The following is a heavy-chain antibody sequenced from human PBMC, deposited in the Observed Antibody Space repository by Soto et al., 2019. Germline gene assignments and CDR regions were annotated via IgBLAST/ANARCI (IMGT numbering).Heavy chain of an antibody. D-gene: IGHD2-2*01. Sequence: GGSLRLSCAASGFTFSSYWMSWVRQAPGKGLEWVANIKQDGSEKYYVDSVKGRFTISRDNAKNSLYLHMNSLRAEDKAVYYCSSLVPAAIRADDFDIWGQGTTVTVSS. J-gene: IGHJ3*02. CDR3: SSLVPAAIRADDFDI. V-gene: IGHV3-7*01. CDR2: IKQDGSEK. CDR1: GFTFSSYW.